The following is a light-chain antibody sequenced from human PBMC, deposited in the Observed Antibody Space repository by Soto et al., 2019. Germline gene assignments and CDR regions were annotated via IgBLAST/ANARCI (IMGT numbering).Light chain of an antibody. V-gene: IGKV1-33*01. Sequence: DIEMTQSPSSLSASVGDRVIITCQASQDISNYLNWYQEKPGRVPKLLIYDTSNLQTGVPSRFSGSGSGTDFTFTITILQPEDIATNDCQQHNTVPLTFGGGTKVEIK. CDR2: DTS. CDR1: QDISNY. CDR3: QQHNTVPLT. J-gene: IGKJ4*02.